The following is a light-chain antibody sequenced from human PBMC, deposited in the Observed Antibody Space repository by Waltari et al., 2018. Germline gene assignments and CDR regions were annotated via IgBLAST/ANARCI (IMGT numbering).Light chain of an antibody. CDR2: DAS. J-gene: IGKJ5*01. Sequence: EVVMTQSPATLSVSPGGRATLSCRASQSIATNLAWYQQRRGQAPKLLIFDASTRATSISGRFSGSGSGTDFTLTISSLQSEDSAVYYCQQYNRWPPITFGQGTRLEIK. V-gene: IGKV3-15*01. CDR1: QSIATN. CDR3: QQYNRWPPIT.